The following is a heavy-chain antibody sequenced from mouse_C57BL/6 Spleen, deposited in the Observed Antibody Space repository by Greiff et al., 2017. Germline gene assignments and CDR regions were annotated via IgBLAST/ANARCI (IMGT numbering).Heavy chain of an antibody. Sequence: EVQLVESGGGLVKPGGSLKLSCAASGFTFSDYGMHWVRQAPEKGLEWVAYISSGSSTIYYADTGKGRFTISRDNAKNTLFLQMTSLRSEDTAMYYCARTGGVVGYFDYWGQGTTLTVSS. D-gene: IGHD1-1*01. V-gene: IGHV5-17*01. CDR1: GFTFSDYG. CDR3: ARTGGVVGYFDY. CDR2: ISSGSSTI. J-gene: IGHJ2*01.